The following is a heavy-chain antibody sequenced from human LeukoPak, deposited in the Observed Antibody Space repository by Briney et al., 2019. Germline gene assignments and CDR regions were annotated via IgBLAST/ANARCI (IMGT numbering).Heavy chain of an antibody. Sequence: ASVKVSCKASGYTFTTYYIHWVRQAPGQALEWMGWTNPNGGGTSYARNFQGRVTMTRDTSITTAYMELSSLTFDDTAVYYCARDLRQQLILGWLDPWGQGTLVTVS. CDR1: GYTFTTYY. J-gene: IGHJ5*02. CDR2: TNPNGGGT. D-gene: IGHD3/OR15-3a*01. V-gene: IGHV1-2*02. CDR3: ARDLRQQLILGWLDP.